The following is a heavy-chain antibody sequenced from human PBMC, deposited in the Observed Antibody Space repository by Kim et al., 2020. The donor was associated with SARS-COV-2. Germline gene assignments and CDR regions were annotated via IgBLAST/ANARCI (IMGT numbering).Heavy chain of an antibody. J-gene: IGHJ5*02. CDR2: ISGSGGST. CDR3: AKDRSITIFGVVIIYWFDP. V-gene: IGHV3-23*01. Sequence: GGSLRLSCAASGFTFSSYAMSWVRQAPGKGLEWVSAISGSGGSTYYADSVKGRFTISRDNSKNTLYLQMNSLRAEDTAVYYCAKDRSITIFGVVIIYWFDPWGQGTLVTVSS. D-gene: IGHD3-3*01. CDR1: GFTFSSYA.